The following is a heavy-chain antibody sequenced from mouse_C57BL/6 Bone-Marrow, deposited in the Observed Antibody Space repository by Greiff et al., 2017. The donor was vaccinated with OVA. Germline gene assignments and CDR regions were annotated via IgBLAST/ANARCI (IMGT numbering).Heavy chain of an antibody. CDR2: INPGSGGT. Sequence: VQLQQSGAELVRPGPSVKVSCKASGYAFTNYLIEWVKQRPGQGLEWIGVINPGSGGTNYNEKFKGKATLTADKSSSTAYMQLSSLTSEDSAVYFCARLGLGRGYYFDYWGQGTLVTVSA. D-gene: IGHD3-1*01. J-gene: IGHJ3*01. CDR3: ARLGLGRGYYFDY. V-gene: IGHV1-54*01. CDR1: GYAFTNYL.